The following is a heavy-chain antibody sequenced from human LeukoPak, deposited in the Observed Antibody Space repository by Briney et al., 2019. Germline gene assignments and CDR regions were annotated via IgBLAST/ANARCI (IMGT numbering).Heavy chain of an antibody. CDR1: GGSISSYY. V-gene: IGHV4-59*12. CDR3: ARGFGYSSGI. J-gene: IGHJ4*02. Sequence: SETLSLTCSVSGGSISSYYWSWIRQPPGKGLEWIGYLYYSGSTNYNPSLKSRVTISEDTSKNQFSLKLSSVAAADTAVYYCARGFGYSSGIWGQGTLVTVSS. D-gene: IGHD6-19*01. CDR2: LYYSGST.